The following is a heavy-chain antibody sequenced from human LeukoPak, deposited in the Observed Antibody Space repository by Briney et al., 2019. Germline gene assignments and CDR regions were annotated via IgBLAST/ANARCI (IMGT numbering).Heavy chain of an antibody. V-gene: IGHV3-23*01. J-gene: IGHJ4*02. CDR2: IVGSGGST. CDR1: GFTFSNYA. D-gene: IGHD3-9*01. Sequence: GGSLRLSCAVSGFTFSNYAISWVRQAPGKGLEWVSAIVGSGGSTYYADSVKGRFTISRDNPKNTLYLQMNSLRAEDTAVYYCAKWGDYDILTGYYDSDYWGQGTLVTVSS. CDR3: AKWGDYDILTGYYDSDY.